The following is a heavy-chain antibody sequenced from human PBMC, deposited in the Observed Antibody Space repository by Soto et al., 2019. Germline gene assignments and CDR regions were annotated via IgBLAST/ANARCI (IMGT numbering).Heavy chain of an antibody. CDR3: AKVGWHTMTTATMRYFQL. J-gene: IGHJ1*01. Sequence: EVQLLESGGGLVQPGGSLRLSCAASGFTFSNYAMNWVRQAPGKGLEWVSTISGSDGGTYYADSAKGRFTISSHNSKNTLYLQTNRLKAEDTAVYYCAKVGWHTMTTATMRYFQLWGQGTVVTVSS. V-gene: IGHV3-23*01. CDR1: GFTFSNYA. D-gene: IGHD4-17*01. CDR2: ISGSDGGT.